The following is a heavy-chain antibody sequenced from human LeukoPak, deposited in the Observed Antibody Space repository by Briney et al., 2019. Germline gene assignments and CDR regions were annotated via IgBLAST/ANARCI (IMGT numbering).Heavy chain of an antibody. CDR2: MNPNSGNT. CDR1: GYTFTSYD. J-gene: IGHJ4*02. V-gene: IGHV1-8*01. D-gene: IGHD6-13*01. Sequence: ASVKVSCKASGYTFTSYDINWVRPATGQGLEWMGWMNPNSGNTGYAQKFQGRVTMTRNTSISTAYMELSSLRSEDTAVYYCARRRIAAAGKLNFDYWGQGTLVTVSS. CDR3: ARRRIAAAGKLNFDY.